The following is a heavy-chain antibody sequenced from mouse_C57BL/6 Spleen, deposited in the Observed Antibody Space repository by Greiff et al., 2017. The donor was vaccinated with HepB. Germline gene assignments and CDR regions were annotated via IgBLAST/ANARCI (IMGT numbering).Heavy chain of an antibody. Sequence: EVKLQESGPGLVKPSQSLSLTCSVTGYSITSGYYWNWIRQFPGNKLEWMGYISYDGSNNYNPSLKNRISITRDTSKNQFFLKLNSVTTEDTATYYCARMGLRRGDWYFDVWGTGTTVTVSS. CDR1: GYSITSGYY. CDR2: ISYDGSN. J-gene: IGHJ1*03. V-gene: IGHV3-6*01. CDR3: ARMGLRRGDWYFDV. D-gene: IGHD2-4*01.